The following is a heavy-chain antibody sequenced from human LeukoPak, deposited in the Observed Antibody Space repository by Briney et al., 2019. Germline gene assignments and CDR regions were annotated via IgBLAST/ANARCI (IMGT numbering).Heavy chain of an antibody. CDR2: IYYSGST. CDR3: ARVNYKLARGPNDWFDP. Sequence: PSETLSLTCTVSGGSISSYYWSWIRQPPGKGLEWIGYIYYSGSTNYNPSLKSRVTISVDTSKNQFSLKLSSVTAADTAVYYCARVNYKLARGPNDWFDPWGQGTLVTVSS. D-gene: IGHD1-14*01. CDR1: GGSISSYY. V-gene: IGHV4-59*01. J-gene: IGHJ5*02.